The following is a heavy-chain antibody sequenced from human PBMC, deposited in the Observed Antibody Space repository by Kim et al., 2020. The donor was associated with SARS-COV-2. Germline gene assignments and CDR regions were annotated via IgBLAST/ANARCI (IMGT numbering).Heavy chain of an antibody. CDR3: AKEGYGSGYFDY. Sequence: IGYGYSVKGLFNISRDNAKNSLYLQMNSLRAEDTALYYCAKEGYGSGYFDYWGQGTLVTVSS. J-gene: IGHJ4*02. V-gene: IGHV3-9*01. D-gene: IGHD3-10*01. CDR2: I.